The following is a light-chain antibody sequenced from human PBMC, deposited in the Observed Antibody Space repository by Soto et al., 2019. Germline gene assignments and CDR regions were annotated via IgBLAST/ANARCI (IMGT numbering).Light chain of an antibody. V-gene: IGLV1-44*01. J-gene: IGLJ1*01. Sequence: QSVLTQPPSASGTPGQRVTISCSGSSSNIGSNTVNWYQHLPGTAPKLLIYSNNQRPSGVPDRLSGSKSGTSASLDISGLQSVDEADYYCVTWDASLNVDVFGTGTKVTVL. CDR3: VTWDASLNVDV. CDR1: SSNIGSNT. CDR2: SNN.